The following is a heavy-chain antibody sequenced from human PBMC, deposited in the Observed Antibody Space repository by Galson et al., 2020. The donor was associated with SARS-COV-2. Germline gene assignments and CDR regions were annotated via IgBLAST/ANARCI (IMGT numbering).Heavy chain of an antibody. CDR1: DYTLTTSD. D-gene: IGHD4-17*01. CDR2: IGGYNGNT. V-gene: IGHV1-18*04. CDR3: ARGAMTTVTYYYGMDV. J-gene: IGHJ6*02. Sequence: ASVKVSCKASDYTLTTSDISWVRQAPGQGLEWMGWIGGYNGNTNYAQKFQGRVTMTTDTSTSTVYMELKNLRSEDTAVYYCARGAMTTVTYYYGMDVWGRGTMVTVSS.